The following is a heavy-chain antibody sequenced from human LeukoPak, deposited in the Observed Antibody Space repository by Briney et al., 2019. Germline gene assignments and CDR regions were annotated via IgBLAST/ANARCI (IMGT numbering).Heavy chain of an antibody. CDR2: IYSGGST. D-gene: IGHD6-13*01. CDR3: AREEGSWYYFDY. J-gene: IGHJ4*02. V-gene: IGHV3-66*01. Sequence: GGSLRLSCAASGFTVSTTYMTWVRQAPGKGLEWVSVIYSGGSTYYADSVKGRFTISRDNSRNTLYLQMNTLRAEDTAVYHCAREEGSWYYFDYWGQGTLVTVSS. CDR1: GFTVSTTY.